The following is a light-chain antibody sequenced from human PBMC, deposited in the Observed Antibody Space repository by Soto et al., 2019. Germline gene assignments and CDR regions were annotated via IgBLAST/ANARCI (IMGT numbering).Light chain of an antibody. J-gene: IGKJ1*01. CDR1: QSVSSY. V-gene: IGKV3-11*01. CDR3: QQRSNWPPTWT. CDR2: DAS. Sequence: EIVLSQSPATLSLSPGERATLSCRASQSVSSYLAWYQHKPGQAPRLLIYDASKRATGIPARFSGSGSGTDFTLTISSLEPEDCEVYYCQQRSNWPPTWTFGQGTKVEVK.